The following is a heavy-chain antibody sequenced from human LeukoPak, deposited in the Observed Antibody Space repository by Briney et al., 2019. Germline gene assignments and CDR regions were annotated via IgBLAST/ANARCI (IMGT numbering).Heavy chain of an antibody. CDR2: ISAYNGNT. Sequence: ASVKVFCKASGYTFTSYGISWVRQAPGQGLEWMGWISAYNGNTNYAQKPQGRVTMTTDTSTSTAYMELRSLRSDDTAVYYCARVLWLDSSGPSTGLGYWGQGTLVTVSS. CDR1: GYTFTSYG. CDR3: ARVLWLDSSGPSTGLGY. V-gene: IGHV1-18*01. J-gene: IGHJ4*02. D-gene: IGHD3-22*01.